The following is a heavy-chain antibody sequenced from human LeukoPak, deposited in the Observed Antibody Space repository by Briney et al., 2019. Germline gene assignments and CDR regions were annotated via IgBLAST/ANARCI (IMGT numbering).Heavy chain of an antibody. Sequence: PGGSLRLSCAASGFTFSSYEMNWVRQAPGKGLEWVAFISYDGSNKYYADSVKGRFTISRDNAKNSLYLQMNSLRAEDTAVYYCARVRLDEAAAGTWRAFDIWGQGTMVTVSS. CDR3: ARVRLDEAAAGTWRAFDI. J-gene: IGHJ3*02. CDR2: ISYDGSNK. V-gene: IGHV3-30*04. D-gene: IGHD6-13*01. CDR1: GFTFSSYE.